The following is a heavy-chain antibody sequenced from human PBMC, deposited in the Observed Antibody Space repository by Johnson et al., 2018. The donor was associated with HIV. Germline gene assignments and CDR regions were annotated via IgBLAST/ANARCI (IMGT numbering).Heavy chain of an antibody. V-gene: IGHV3-66*01. Sequence: VQLVESGGGLVQPGGSLRLSCAASGLTVSGNYMTWVRQAPGKGLEWVSVIFSGGSTYYAGSVHGRFPISRDNSKNTLFLQMNSLRAEDTAVFYCARACRDGYTCDVYDVWGQGTMVTVSS. CDR3: ARACRDGYTCDVYDV. CDR2: IFSGGST. CDR1: GLTVSGNY. J-gene: IGHJ3*01. D-gene: IGHD5-24*01.